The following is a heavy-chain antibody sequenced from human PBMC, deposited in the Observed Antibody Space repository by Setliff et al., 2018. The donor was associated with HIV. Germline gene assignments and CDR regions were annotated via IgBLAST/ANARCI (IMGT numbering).Heavy chain of an antibody. Sequence: LETLSLTCAVSGYSISSGYHWGWIRQPPGKGLEWIGSIYHSGSTYYNPSLKSRVSMSVDTSKNQFSLKLSSVTAADPAVYYCARDFGDNPGWDLWGQGMLVTVSS. CDR1: GYSISSGYH. J-gene: IGHJ5*02. D-gene: IGHD2-21*01. V-gene: IGHV4-38-2*02. CDR2: IYHSGST. CDR3: ARDFGDNPGWDL.